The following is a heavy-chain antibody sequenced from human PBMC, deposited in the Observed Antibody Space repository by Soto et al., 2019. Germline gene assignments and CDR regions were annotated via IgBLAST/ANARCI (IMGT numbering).Heavy chain of an antibody. CDR1: GASISSSNYY. CDR2: MYYSGRT. V-gene: IGHV4-39*01. J-gene: IGHJ6*02. D-gene: IGHD4-17*01. Sequence: SETLSLTCTVSGASISSSNYYWGWIRQPPGRGLEWIGTMYYSGRTYYNSPLKSRVTTSVDTSKNQFSLKLSAVTATDTAVYYCARHGNTVTTGYYYGMDVWGQGTTVTVSS. CDR3: ARHGNTVTTGYYYGMDV.